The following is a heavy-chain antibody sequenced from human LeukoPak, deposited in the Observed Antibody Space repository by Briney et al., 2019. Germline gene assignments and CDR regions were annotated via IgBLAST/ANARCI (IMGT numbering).Heavy chain of an antibody. CDR3: ARPRRQAIAAARTDFDY. V-gene: IGHV5-51*01. CDR2: IYPGDSDT. J-gene: IGHJ4*02. CDR1: AYSFTSYW. Sequence: GGSLRLSCKGSAYSFTSYWIGWVRQMPGKGLEWMGIIYPGDSDTRYSPSFQGQVTISADKSISTAYLQWSSLKASDTAMYYCARPRRQAIAAARTDFDYWGQGTLVTVSS. D-gene: IGHD6-13*01.